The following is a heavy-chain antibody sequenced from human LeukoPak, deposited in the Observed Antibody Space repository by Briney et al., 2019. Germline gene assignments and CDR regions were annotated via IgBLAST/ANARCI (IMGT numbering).Heavy chain of an antibody. Sequence: GGSLRLSCAASGFTFSTYWMSWVRQAPGKGLEWVANIKQDESEKYYVDAVKGRFTISRDNAKNSLYLQMNSLRAEDTAVYYCARHRITIFGVVTYFDYWGQGTLVTVSS. V-gene: IGHV3-7*01. CDR1: GFTFSTYW. CDR3: ARHRITIFGVVTYFDY. CDR2: IKQDESEK. J-gene: IGHJ4*02. D-gene: IGHD3-3*01.